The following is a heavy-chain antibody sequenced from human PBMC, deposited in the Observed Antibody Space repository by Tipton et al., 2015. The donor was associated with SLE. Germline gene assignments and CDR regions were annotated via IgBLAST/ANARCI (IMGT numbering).Heavy chain of an antibody. J-gene: IGHJ6*03. CDR1: DDSISSYY. CDR2: IYHSGT. Sequence: TLSLTCTVSDDSISSYYWSWVRQPPGKGLEWIGYIYHSGTNYNPSLKSRVTISSDTSKNLFSLQLRSVIAADTAAYFCARGLYSNFYYNYYMDVWGKGTTVTVSS. CDR3: ARGLYSNFYYNYYMDV. V-gene: IGHV4-59*01. D-gene: IGHD4-11*01.